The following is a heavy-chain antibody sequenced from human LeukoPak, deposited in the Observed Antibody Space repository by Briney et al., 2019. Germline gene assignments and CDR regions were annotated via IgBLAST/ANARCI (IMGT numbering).Heavy chain of an antibody. J-gene: IGHJ4*02. Sequence: GGSLTLSCSVSGFTFSSYAMSWVRQAPGKGLDWVSAISCSGGNTYYADSVKGRFTISRDNSRNTLYLQMNSLRAEDTAVYSCGKDIWNDGYWGQGTLVTVSS. CDR2: ISCSGGNT. CDR1: GFTFSSYA. CDR3: GKDIWNDGY. V-gene: IGHV3-23*01. D-gene: IGHD1-1*01.